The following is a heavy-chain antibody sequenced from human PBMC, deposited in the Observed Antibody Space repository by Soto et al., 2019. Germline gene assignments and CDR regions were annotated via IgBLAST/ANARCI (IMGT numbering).Heavy chain of an antibody. D-gene: IGHD2-2*01. CDR1: GFTFSSYA. CDR3: AKDSGWDQLLWVDY. Sequence: EVQLLESGGGLVQPGGSLRLSCAASGFTFSSYAMSWVRQAPGKGLEWVSAISGSGGSTYYADSVKGRFTISRDNSKNTLHLQMNSLRAEDTAVYYCAKDSGWDQLLWVDYWGQGTLVTVSS. CDR2: ISGSGGST. V-gene: IGHV3-23*01. J-gene: IGHJ4*02.